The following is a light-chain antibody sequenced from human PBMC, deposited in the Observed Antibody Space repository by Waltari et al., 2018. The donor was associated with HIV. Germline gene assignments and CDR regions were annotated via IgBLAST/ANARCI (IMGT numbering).Light chain of an antibody. CDR3: NSRDTRCGHFVS. Sequence: SSGLTQDPVVFVTLGQTVTMKCQGDSLKTYYASWYRWRPGHAPVVVFFGKDKRPSNIPDRVSAATSGDTATLTINAVQADDEADYYCNSRDTRCGHFVSFGGVTKWTVL. CDR1: SLKTYY. J-gene: IGLJ2*01. CDR2: GKD. V-gene: IGLV3-19*01.